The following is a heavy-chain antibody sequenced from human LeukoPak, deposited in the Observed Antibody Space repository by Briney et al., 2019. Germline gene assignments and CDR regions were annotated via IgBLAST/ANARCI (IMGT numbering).Heavy chain of an antibody. D-gene: IGHD3-10*01. CDR2: IKPDGSEK. V-gene: IGHV3-7*04. Sequence: GGSLRLSCAASGFTFSSYWMTWVRQAPEKGLEWVANIKPDGSEKYYVDSVEGRFTISRDNAKNSLYLQMNSLRVEDTAVYYCARQRCYDGSSVFDYWGQGTLGTVS. J-gene: IGHJ4*02. CDR3: ARQRCYDGSSVFDY. CDR1: GFTFSSYW.